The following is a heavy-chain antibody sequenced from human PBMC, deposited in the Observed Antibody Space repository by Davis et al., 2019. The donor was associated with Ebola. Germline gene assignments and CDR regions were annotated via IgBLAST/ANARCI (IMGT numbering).Heavy chain of an antibody. CDR2: INSSGGST. Sequence: ASVKVSCKASRYTFISYYMHSVRQPPGQGLEWMGIINSSGGSTSYAQMFQGRVTMTRDTSTSTVYMELSSLRSEDTAVYYCARHAGAHVDKAMVYYYYGMDVWGQGTTVTVSS. J-gene: IGHJ6*02. CDR1: RYTFISYY. V-gene: IGHV1-46*01. CDR3: ARHAGAHVDKAMVYYYYGMDV. D-gene: IGHD5-18*01.